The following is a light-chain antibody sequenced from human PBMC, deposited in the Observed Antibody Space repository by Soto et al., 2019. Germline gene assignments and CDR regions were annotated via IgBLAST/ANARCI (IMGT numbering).Light chain of an antibody. Sequence: HSALTQPPSASGSPGQSVAIPCTGTSSDVGGYNYVSWYQQHPGKAPKLMIYEVNKRPSGVPDRFSGSKSGNTASLTVSGLQAEDEADYYCSSYAGSSNVFGTGTKVTVL. V-gene: IGLV2-8*01. CDR3: SSYAGSSNV. CDR1: SSDVGGYNY. CDR2: EVN. J-gene: IGLJ1*01.